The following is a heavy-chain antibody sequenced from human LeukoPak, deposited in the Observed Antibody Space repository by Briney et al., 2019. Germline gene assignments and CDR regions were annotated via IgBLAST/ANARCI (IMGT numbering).Heavy chain of an antibody. V-gene: IGHV3-74*01. D-gene: IGHD5-18*01. J-gene: IGHJ4*02. Sequence: QPGGSLRLSCAASGFTFISYWMHWVRQAPGKGLVWVSRINGYGSSTDFAGSVKCRFTISRDNAKNTLYLQMNSLRAEDTAVYYCARDAPGNTALDYWGQGTLVTVSS. CDR2: INGYGSST. CDR3: ARDAPGNTALDY. CDR1: GFTFISYW.